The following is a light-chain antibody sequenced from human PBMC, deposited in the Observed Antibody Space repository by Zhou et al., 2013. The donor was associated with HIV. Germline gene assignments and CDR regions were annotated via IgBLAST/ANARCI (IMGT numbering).Light chain of an antibody. CDR3: QQYNSWPPWT. V-gene: IGKV3-20*01. CDR2: GAS. Sequence: EIVLTQSPGTLSLSPGERATLSCRASQSVSSSYLAWYQQKPGQAPRLLIYGASSRATGIPDRFSGSGSGTDFTLTISRLEPEDIAVYYCQQYNSWPPWTFGQGTKVEIK. J-gene: IGKJ1*01. CDR1: QSVSSSY.